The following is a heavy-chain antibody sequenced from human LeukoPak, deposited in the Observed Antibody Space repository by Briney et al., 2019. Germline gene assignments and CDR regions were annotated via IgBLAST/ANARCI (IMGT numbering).Heavy chain of an antibody. CDR3: ARDSGSYSPEIDY. CDR1: GFTFSSYS. CDR2: IYSGGTT. J-gene: IGHJ4*02. D-gene: IGHD1-26*01. V-gene: IGHV3-66*01. Sequence: PGGSLRLSCAASGFTFSSYSMNWVRQAPGKGLELVSLIYSGGTTKYADSVRGRFTISRDNSKNTLYLQMNSLRAEDTAVYYCARDSGSYSPEIDYWGQGTLVTVSS.